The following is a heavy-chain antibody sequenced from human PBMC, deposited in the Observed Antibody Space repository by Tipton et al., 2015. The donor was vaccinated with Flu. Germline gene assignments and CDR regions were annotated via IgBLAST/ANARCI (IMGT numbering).Heavy chain of an antibody. CDR3: ARIPPDSDV. D-gene: IGHD2-2*02. CDR2: IHNSGIT. Sequence: TLSLTCSVSGGSISNYYWTWIRQPPGKGLEWIGYIHNSGITNYNPSLKSRVTISVDTSKNQVSLKLRSVTAADTAMYYCARIPPDSDVWGKGITVTVSP. CDR1: GGSISNYY. V-gene: IGHV4-59*01. J-gene: IGHJ6*04.